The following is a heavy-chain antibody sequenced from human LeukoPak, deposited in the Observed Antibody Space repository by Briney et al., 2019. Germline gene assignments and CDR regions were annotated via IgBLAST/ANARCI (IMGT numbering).Heavy chain of an antibody. Sequence: SETLSLTCTVSGGSISSYYWSWIRQPPGKGLEWIGEINHSGSTNYNPSLKSRVTISVDTSKNQYSLKLSSVTAADTAVYYCARGRSEGYQMLPGSDYGGQRTLATVSS. J-gene: IGHJ4*02. V-gene: IGHV4-34*01. CDR2: INHSGST. D-gene: IGHD2-2*01. CDR3: ARGRSEGYQMLPGSDY. CDR1: GGSISSYY.